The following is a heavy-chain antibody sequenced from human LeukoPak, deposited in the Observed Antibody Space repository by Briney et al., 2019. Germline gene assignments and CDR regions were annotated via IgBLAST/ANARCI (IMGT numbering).Heavy chain of an antibody. D-gene: IGHD4/OR15-4a*01. V-gene: IGHV3-7*03. CDR2: IKVDGSEK. CDR1: GFTFSSHW. Sequence: GGSLRLSCAASGFTFSSHWMSWVRQAPGKGPEWVANIKVDGSEKYYVDSVRGRFTISRDTSKNTLYLQMNSLRAEDTALYFCAKKAQYDGHYPLDYWGQGTLVTVSA. CDR3: AKKAQYDGHYPLDY. J-gene: IGHJ4*02.